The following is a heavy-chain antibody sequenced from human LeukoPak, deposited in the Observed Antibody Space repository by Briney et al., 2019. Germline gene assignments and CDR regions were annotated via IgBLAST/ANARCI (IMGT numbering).Heavy chain of an antibody. D-gene: IGHD5-12*01. CDR2: ISSSSSYI. Sequence: GGSLRLSCAASGFTFSSYAMSWVRQAPGEGLEWVSSISSSSSYIYYADSVKGRFTISRDNAKNSLYLQMNSLRAEDTAVYYCAGQGYSGYDYSFRLWGQGTLVTVSS. J-gene: IGHJ4*02. CDR1: GFTFSSYA. CDR3: AGQGYSGYDYSFRL. V-gene: IGHV3-21*01.